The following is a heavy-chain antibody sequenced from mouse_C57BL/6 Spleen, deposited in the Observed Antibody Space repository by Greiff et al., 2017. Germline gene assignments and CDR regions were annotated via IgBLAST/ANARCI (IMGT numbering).Heavy chain of an antibody. D-gene: IGHD2-2*01. CDR2: IYPGSGST. V-gene: IGHV1-55*01. J-gene: IGHJ4*01. CDR3: ARSDGYDSYYAMDY. Sequence: QVQLQQPGAELVKPGASVKMSCKASGYTFTSYWITWVKQRPGQGLEWIGDIYPGSGSTNYNEKFKSKATLTVDTSSSTAYMQLSSLTSEDSAVYYCARSDGYDSYYAMDYWGQGTSVTVSS. CDR1: GYTFTSYW.